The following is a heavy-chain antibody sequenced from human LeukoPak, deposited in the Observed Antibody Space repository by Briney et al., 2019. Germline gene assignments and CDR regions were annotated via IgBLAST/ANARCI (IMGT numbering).Heavy chain of an antibody. Sequence: GKSLRLSCAASGFTLINYGMHWVRQAPGKGLEWVAFISLDGNKKYYADSVKGRFTISRDNSKNTLFLQMNSLRAEDTAVYYCANSETKADSHWNDFFGYWGQGTLVTVSS. CDR2: ISLDGNKK. CDR1: GFTLINYG. V-gene: IGHV3-30*18. D-gene: IGHD1-1*01. J-gene: IGHJ4*02. CDR3: ANSETKADSHWNDFFGY.